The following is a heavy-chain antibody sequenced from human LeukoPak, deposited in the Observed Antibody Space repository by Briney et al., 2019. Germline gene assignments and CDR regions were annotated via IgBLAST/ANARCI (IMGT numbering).Heavy chain of an antibody. V-gene: IGHV3-38-3*01. D-gene: IGHD6-13*01. J-gene: IGHJ4*02. Sequence: PGGSLRLSCAASGFTVSSNEMSWVRQAPGKGLEWVSSISGGSTYYADSRKGRFTISRDNSKNTLHLQMNSLRAEDTAVYYCAVDTKYIAAAGPLDYWGQGTLVTVSS. CDR1: GFTVSSNE. CDR2: ISGGST. CDR3: AVDTKYIAAAGPLDY.